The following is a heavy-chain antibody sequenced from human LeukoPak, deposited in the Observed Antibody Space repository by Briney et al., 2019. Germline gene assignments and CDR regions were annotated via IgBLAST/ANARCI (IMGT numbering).Heavy chain of an antibody. V-gene: IGHV4-30-2*01. J-gene: IGHJ4*02. CDR2: IYHSGST. Sequence: SETLSLTCTVSGGSISSGGYSWSWIRQPPGKGLEWIGYIYHSGSTYYNPSLKSRVTISVDRSKNQFSLKLSSVTAADTAVYYCAGSGGAVAGTQDYWGQGTLVTVSS. CDR1: GGSISSGGYS. CDR3: AGSGGAVAGTQDY. D-gene: IGHD6-19*01.